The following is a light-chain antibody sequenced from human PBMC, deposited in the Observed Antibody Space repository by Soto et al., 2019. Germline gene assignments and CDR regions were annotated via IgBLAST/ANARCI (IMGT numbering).Light chain of an antibody. V-gene: IGKV1-5*03. Sequence: DIQMTQSPSSLSASVGDSVTITCRASQSISWWLAWYQQKPGKAPKLLIYRASSLESGVPSGFSGSGSGTEFTLTINSLQPDDFATYYCQQYTSYPYTFGQGTKLEIK. J-gene: IGKJ2*01. CDR3: QQYTSYPYT. CDR2: RAS. CDR1: QSISWW.